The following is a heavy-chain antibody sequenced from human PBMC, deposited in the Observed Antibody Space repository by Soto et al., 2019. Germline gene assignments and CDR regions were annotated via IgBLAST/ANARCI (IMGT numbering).Heavy chain of an antibody. Sequence: QVQLQESGPRLVKPSGTLSLTCTVSGGSITNSNWWSWVRLPPAKGLEWIGDIYHAGSTKYNPSLERRVTMSVDTSNNQFALTLTSVTAADTAVYFCARGPPIVGNTTPLDSWGQGTLVTVSS. CDR2: IYHAGST. CDR1: GGSITNSNW. V-gene: IGHV4-4*02. CDR3: ARGPPIVGNTTPLDS. D-gene: IGHD1-26*01. J-gene: IGHJ4*02.